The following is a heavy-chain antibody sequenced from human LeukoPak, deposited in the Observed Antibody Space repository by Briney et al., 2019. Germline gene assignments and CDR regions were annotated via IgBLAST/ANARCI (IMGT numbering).Heavy chain of an antibody. J-gene: IGHJ4*02. V-gene: IGHV3-23*01. CDR3: AKDKVPYYDILTDYSY. Sequence: LGGSLRLSCAASGLTFSSYAMSWVRQAPGKGLEWVSAISGSGGSTYYADSVKGRFTISRDNSKNTLYLQMNSLRAEDTAVYYCAKDKVPYYDILTDYSYWGQGTLVTVSS. D-gene: IGHD3-9*01. CDR1: GLTFSSYA. CDR2: ISGSGGST.